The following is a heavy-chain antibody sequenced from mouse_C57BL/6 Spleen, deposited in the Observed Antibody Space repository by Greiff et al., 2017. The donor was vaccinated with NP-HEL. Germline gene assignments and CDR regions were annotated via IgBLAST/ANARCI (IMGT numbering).Heavy chain of an antibody. V-gene: IGHV5-17*01. CDR1: GFTFSDYG. CDR3: AKNWEGGAMDY. J-gene: IGHJ4*01. Sequence: EVKLMESGGGLVKPGGSLKLSCAASGFTFSDYGMHWVRQAPEKGLEWVAYISSGSSTIYYADTVKGRFTISRDNAKNTLFLQMTSLRSEDTAMYYCAKNWEGGAMDYWGQGTSVTVSS. D-gene: IGHD4-1*01. CDR2: ISSGSSTI.